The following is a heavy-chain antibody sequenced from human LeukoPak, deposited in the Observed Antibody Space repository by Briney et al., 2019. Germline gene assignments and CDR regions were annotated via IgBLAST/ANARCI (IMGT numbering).Heavy chain of an antibody. CDR2: ISYDGSNK. CDR1: GISFSSYA. V-gene: IGHV3-30-3*01. J-gene: IGHJ4*02. Sequence: WGSLRLSCAASGISFSSYAMQWVRQAPGKGPEWVAVISYDGSNKFYADSVKGRFTISRDNSKNTLYLQMDSLRAEDTAVYYCARDYYYGSDYWGQGTLVTVSS. D-gene: IGHD3-10*01. CDR3: ARDYYYGSDY.